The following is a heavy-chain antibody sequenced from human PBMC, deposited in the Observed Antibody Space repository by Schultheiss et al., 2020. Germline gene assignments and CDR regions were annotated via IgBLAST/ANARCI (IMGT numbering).Heavy chain of an antibody. Sequence: ASVKVSCKASGYTFTNYGISWVRQAPGQGLEWMGWISAYNGNTNYAQNLQGRVTMTTDTYTTTAYMELRSLRSDDTAVYYCARDLDLWFGESPPDFWGQGTLVTVSS. CDR3: ARDLDLWFGESPPDF. D-gene: IGHD3-10*01. CDR2: ISAYNGNT. V-gene: IGHV1-18*01. J-gene: IGHJ4*02. CDR1: GYTFTNYG.